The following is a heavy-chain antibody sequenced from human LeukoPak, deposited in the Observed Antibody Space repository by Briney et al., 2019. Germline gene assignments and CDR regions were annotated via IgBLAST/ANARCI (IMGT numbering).Heavy chain of an antibody. CDR1: GLTFSSYG. V-gene: IGHV3-30*18. CDR3: AKGFEIDY. J-gene: IGHJ4*02. CDR2: ISYDGSNK. Sequence: GRSPRLSCAASGLTFSSYGMHWVRQAPGKGLEWVAVISYDGSNKYYADSVKGRFTISRDNSKNTLYLQMNSLRAEDTAVYYCAKGFEIDYWGQGTLVTVSS. D-gene: IGHD3-10*01.